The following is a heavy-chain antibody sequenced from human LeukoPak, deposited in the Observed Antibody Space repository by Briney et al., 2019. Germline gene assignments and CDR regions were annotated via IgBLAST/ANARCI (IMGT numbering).Heavy chain of an antibody. CDR3: AKVPYSSFYYMDV. D-gene: IGHD6-6*01. Sequence: PGGSLRLSCAASGFTFTNFAMHWVRQAPGKGLEWVAFIRYDGSNKYYADSVKGRFTISRDNSKNTLYLQMNSLRAEDTAVYYCAKVPYSSFYYMDVWGKGTTVTVSS. V-gene: IGHV3-30*02. CDR1: GFTFTNFA. J-gene: IGHJ6*03. CDR2: IRYDGSNK.